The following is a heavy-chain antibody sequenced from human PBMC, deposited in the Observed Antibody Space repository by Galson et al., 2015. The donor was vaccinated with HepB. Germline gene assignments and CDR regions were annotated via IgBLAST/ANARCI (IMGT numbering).Heavy chain of an antibody. CDR3: ARNPASYDYYNMDV. V-gene: IGHV3-48*01. D-gene: IGHD2/OR15-2a*01. CDR2: ISSGGTK. J-gene: IGHJ6*02. CDR1: GFSFTSHS. Sequence: SLRLSCAASGFSFTSHSMNWVRQAPGKGLEWVTYISSGGTKYYADSVKGRFTISRDNVKKSMYLHVSSLRVEDTAVYYCARNPASYDYYNMDVWGQGTTVTVSS.